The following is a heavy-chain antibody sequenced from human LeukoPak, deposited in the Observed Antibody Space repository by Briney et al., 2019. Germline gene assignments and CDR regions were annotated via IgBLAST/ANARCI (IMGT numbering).Heavy chain of an antibody. J-gene: IGHJ3*02. CDR2: ISAYNGNT. D-gene: IGHD3-3*01. CDR3: ARDPIRIQTYYDFWSGLSAFDI. Sequence: ASVKVSCKASGYTFTSYGISWVRQAPGQGLEWMGWISAYNGNTNYAQKLQGRVTMTTDTSTSTAYMELRSLRSDDTAVYYCARDPIRIQTYYDFWSGLSAFDIWGQGTMVTVSS. V-gene: IGHV1-18*01. CDR1: GYTFTSYG.